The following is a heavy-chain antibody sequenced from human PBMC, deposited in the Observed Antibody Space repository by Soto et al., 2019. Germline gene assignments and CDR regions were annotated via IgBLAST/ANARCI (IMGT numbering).Heavy chain of an antibody. CDR2: ISYDGSNK. CDR1: GFTFSSYA. J-gene: IGHJ6*02. V-gene: IGHV3-30*04. Sequence: PGGSLRLSCAASGFTFSSYAMHWVRQAPGKGLEWVAVISYDGSNKYYADSVKGRFTISRDNSKNTLYLQMNSLRAEDTAVYYCAKDDSPLRVGPKNYYYYGMDVWGQGTTVTVSS. D-gene: IGHD3-22*01. CDR3: AKDDSPLRVGPKNYYYYGMDV.